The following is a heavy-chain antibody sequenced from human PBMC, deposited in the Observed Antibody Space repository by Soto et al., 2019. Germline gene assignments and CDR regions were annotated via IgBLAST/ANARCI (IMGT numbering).Heavy chain of an antibody. CDR1: GGSFRGYF. CDR3: ARRFCSDSYCSYFDY. J-gene: IGHJ4*02. V-gene: IGHV4-34*10. Sequence: ASETLSLTCAVYGGSFRGYFWSWIRQPPGKGLEWIGEINHSGITSYSPSLGSRVTTSVDTPKNQFSLRLRSVTAADTAIYYCARRFCSDSYCSYFDYWGRGTLVTAPQ. CDR2: INHSGIT. D-gene: IGHD2-15*01.